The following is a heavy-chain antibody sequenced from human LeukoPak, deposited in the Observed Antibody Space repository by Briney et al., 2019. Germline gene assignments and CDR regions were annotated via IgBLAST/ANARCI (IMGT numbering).Heavy chain of an antibody. V-gene: IGHV4-59*01. CDR1: GGSISSYY. CDR2: IYYSGST. CDR3: AREGPTYYYDSSGYGAFDI. D-gene: IGHD3-22*01. Sequence: SETLSLTCTVSGGSISSYYWSWIRQPPGKGLEWIGYIYYSGSTNYNPSLKSRVTISVDTSKNQFSLKLSSVTAADTAVYYCAREGPTYYYDSSGYGAFDIWGQGTMVTVSS. J-gene: IGHJ3*02.